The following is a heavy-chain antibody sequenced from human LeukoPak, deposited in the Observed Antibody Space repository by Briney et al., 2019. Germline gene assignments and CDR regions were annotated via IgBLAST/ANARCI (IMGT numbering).Heavy chain of an antibody. CDR2: ISSSGSAI. Sequence: WGSLRLSCAASEFTFSSYEMTWVRQAPGKGLEWISYISSSGSAIYYTDSVKGRFTISRDNAKHSLYLQMNSLRAEDTAVYYCARDYNFDYWGQGTLVTVSS. V-gene: IGHV3-48*03. J-gene: IGHJ4*02. CDR3: ARDYNFDY. CDR1: EFTFSSYE.